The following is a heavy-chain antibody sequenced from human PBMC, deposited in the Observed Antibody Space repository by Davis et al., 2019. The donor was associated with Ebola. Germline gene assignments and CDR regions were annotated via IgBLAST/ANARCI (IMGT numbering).Heavy chain of an antibody. CDR2: INHSGST. CDR3: VTFPTSGSHYGFQGG. D-gene: IGHD1-26*01. J-gene: IGHJ4*02. Sequence: SETLSLTCTVSGGSISSYYWSWIRQPPGKGLEWIGEINHSGSTNYNPSLKSRVTISVDTSKNQFSLKLSSVTAADTAVYYCVTFPTSGSHYGFQGGWGQGTLVTVSS. V-gene: IGHV4-34*01. CDR1: GGSISSYY.